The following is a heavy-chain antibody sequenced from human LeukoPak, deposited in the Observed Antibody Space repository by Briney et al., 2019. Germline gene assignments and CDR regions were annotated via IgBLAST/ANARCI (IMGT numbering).Heavy chain of an antibody. Sequence: ASVKVSCKASGYTFTSYGISWVRQAPGQGLEWMGWISAYNGNTNYAQNLQGRVTMTTDTSTRTPYMDLRILRPDATAVSYSSRSQEDSSGWYEYYYYMDVWGKGTTVTVSS. CDR1: GYTFTSYG. D-gene: IGHD6-19*01. J-gene: IGHJ6*03. V-gene: IGHV1-18*01. CDR2: ISAYNGNT. CDR3: SRSQEDSSGWYEYYYYMDV.